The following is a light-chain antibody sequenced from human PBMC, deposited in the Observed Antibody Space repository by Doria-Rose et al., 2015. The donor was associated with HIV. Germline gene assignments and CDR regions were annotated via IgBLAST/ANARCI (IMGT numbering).Light chain of an antibody. CDR3: QSYDSSLSGYV. Sequence: LTQPPSVSGAPGQRVTISCTGSSSNIGAGYDVHWYQQLPGTAPKLLIYGNNNRPSGVPDRFSGSKSGTSASLAITGLQVEDEANYYCQSYDSSLSGYVFGTGAEVTVL. CDR2: GNN. CDR1: SSNIGAGYD. V-gene: IGLV1-40*01. J-gene: IGLJ1*01.